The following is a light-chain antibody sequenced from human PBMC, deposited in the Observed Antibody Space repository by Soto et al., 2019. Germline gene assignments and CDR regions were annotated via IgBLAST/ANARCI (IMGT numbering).Light chain of an antibody. Sequence: DIQMTQSPSTLSASVGDRVTITCRASRTISTWVAWYQQKPGKAPKLLIYDASILENGVPSRISGGGSGTEFTLTISSLQADDFATYYRQQYKNYPTFGPGTTVHVK. V-gene: IGKV1-5*01. CDR2: DAS. CDR1: RTISTW. J-gene: IGKJ3*01. CDR3: QQYKNYPT.